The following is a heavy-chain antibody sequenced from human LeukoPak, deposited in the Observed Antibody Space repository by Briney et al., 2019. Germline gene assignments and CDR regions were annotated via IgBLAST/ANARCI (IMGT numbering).Heavy chain of an antibody. D-gene: IGHD2-21*02. V-gene: IGHV3-43*02. CDR2: ISGDGGTT. Sequence: GGSLRLSCTASGFTFNDFVMQWIRQVPGKSLEWVALISGDGGTTDYASSVEGRFTISRDTAQKSLFLEMNNLGTEDTALYYCARSGLGDHGIFTGRGSPYYYYYLDVWGKGTTVIVS. CDR3: ARSGLGDHGIFTGRGSPYYYYYLDV. J-gene: IGHJ6*03. CDR1: GFTFNDFV.